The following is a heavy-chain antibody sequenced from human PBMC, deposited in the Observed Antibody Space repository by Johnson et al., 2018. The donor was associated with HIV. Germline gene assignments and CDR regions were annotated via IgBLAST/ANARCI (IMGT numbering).Heavy chain of an antibody. CDR2: IYSGGSK. D-gene: IGHD1-26*01. CDR1: GFTVSSNY. CDR3: ARDGEWELEDAFDI. J-gene: IGHJ3*02. Sequence: VQLVESGGGLIQPGGSLRLSCAASGFTVSSNYMSWVRQAPGKGLEWVSVIYSGGSKYYADSVKGRFTISRDNSKNTLYLQMNSLRAEDTAVYYCARDGEWELEDAFDIWGQGTMVTVSS. V-gene: IGHV3-66*03.